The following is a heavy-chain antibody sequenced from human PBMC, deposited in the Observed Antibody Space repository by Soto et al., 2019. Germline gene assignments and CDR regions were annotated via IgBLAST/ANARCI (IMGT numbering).Heavy chain of an antibody. CDR1: GFTFDDYT. J-gene: IGHJ6*02. D-gene: IGHD6-6*01. CDR2: ISWDGGST. CDR3: AKDGGVSDSSSSYYYGMDV. V-gene: IGHV3-43*01. Sequence: PGGSLRLSCAASGFTFDDYTIHWVRQAPGKGLEWVSLISWDGGSTYYADSVKGRFTISRDNSKNSLYLQMNSLRTEDTALYYCAKDGGVSDSSSSYYYGMDVWGQGTTVTVSS.